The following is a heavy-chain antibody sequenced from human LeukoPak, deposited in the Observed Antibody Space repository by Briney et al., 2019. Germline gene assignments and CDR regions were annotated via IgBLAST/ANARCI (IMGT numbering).Heavy chain of an antibody. Sequence: GGSLRLSCAASGFTFSSYEMNWVRQAPGKGLEWISYISDSGSPIFYADSVKGRFIISRDNAKNSLYLQMNSLRAEDTAVYYCAREWTYLDYWGQGTLVTVSS. CDR1: GFTFSSYE. J-gene: IGHJ4*02. CDR2: ISDSGSPI. V-gene: IGHV3-48*03. CDR3: AREWTYLDY. D-gene: IGHD3/OR15-3a*01.